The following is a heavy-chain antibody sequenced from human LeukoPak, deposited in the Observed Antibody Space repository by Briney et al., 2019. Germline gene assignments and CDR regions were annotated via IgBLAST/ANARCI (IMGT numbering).Heavy chain of an antibody. Sequence: SETLSLTCTVSGGSISSGSYYWSWVRQPAGKGLEWIGRIYTSGSTNYNPSLKSRVTISVDTSKNQFSLKLSSVTAADTAVYYCAREDCSSTSCYDGTAGYWGQGTLVTVSS. CDR1: GGSISSGSYY. CDR2: IYTSGST. J-gene: IGHJ4*02. V-gene: IGHV4-61*02. CDR3: AREDCSSTSCYDGTAGY. D-gene: IGHD2-2*01.